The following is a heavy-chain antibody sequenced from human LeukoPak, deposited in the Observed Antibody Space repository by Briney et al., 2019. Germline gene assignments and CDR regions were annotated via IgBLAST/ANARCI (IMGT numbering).Heavy chain of an antibody. CDR1: GGSFSGYY. J-gene: IGHJ6*02. CDR2: INHSGST. CDR3: ARHLSYGSQYYYYGMDV. D-gene: IGHD5-18*01. V-gene: IGHV4-34*01. Sequence: PSETLSLTCAVYGGSFSGYYWSWIRQPPGKGLEWIGEINHSGSTNYNPSLKSRVTISVDTSKNQFSLKLSSVTAADTAVYYCARHLSYGSQYYYYGMDVWGQGTTVTVSS.